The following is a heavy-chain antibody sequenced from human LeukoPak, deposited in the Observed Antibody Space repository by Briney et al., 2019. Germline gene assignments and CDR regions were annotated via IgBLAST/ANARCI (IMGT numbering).Heavy chain of an antibody. CDR2: IWYDGSNK. CDR1: GFTFSSYG. CDR3: ARVGYDFWSGYDY. Sequence: GRSLRLSCAASGFTFSSYGMHWVRQAPGKGLEWVAVIWYDGSNKYYADSVKGRFTISRDNSKNTLYLQMNSLRAEDTAVYYCARVGYDFWSGYDYWGQGTLVTVSS. V-gene: IGHV3-33*01. J-gene: IGHJ4*02. D-gene: IGHD3-3*01.